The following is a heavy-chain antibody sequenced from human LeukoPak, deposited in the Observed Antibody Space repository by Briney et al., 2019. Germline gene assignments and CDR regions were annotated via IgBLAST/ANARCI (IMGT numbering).Heavy chain of an antibody. V-gene: IGHV3-23*01. CDR2: ISGSGGST. J-gene: IGHJ4*02. Sequence: ETLSLTCTVSGGSISSYYWSWVRQAPGKGLEWVSAISGSGGSTYYADSVKGRFTISRDNSKNTLYLQMNSLRAEDTAVYYCARYRVVVITNKNYYFDYWGQGTLVTVSS. D-gene: IGHD3-22*01. CDR1: GGSISSYY. CDR3: ARYRVVVITNKNYYFDY.